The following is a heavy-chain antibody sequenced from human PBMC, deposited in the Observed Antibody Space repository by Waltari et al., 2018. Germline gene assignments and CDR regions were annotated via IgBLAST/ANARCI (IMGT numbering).Heavy chain of an antibody. J-gene: IGHJ3*02. Sequence: QVPLVQPGDEVTTPWSSVKVYCKASGGTFCSLASHWFRQSPGQGLEWMGVIIPIFGTANYAQKFQGRVTITADESTSTAYMELSSLRSEDTAVYYCARAVVTIFGVVINAFDIWGQGTMVTVSS. CDR1: GGTFCSLA. CDR2: IIPIFGTA. D-gene: IGHD3-3*01. CDR3: ARAVVTIFGVVINAFDI. V-gene: IGHV1-69*01.